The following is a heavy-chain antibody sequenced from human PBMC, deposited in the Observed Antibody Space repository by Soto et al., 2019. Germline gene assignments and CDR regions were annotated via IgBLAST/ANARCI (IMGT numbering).Heavy chain of an antibody. J-gene: IGHJ4*02. Sequence: SETLSLTCAVYGGSFSGYYWSWIRQPPGKGLEWIGEINHSGSTNYNPSLKSRVTISVDTSKNQFSLKLSSVTAADTAVYYCARGVIVLMVYALRGQGTPVTVSS. CDR3: ARGVIVLMVYAL. D-gene: IGHD2-8*01. CDR1: GGSFSGYY. CDR2: INHSGST. V-gene: IGHV4-34*01.